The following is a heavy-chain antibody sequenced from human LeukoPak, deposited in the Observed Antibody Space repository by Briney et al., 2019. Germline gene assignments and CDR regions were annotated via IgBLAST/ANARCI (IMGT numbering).Heavy chain of an antibody. CDR2: INPTAERT. Sequence: PGGSLRLSCAASGFSFSDSGMDWVRHVPGRGLEWVSTINPTAERTSYADSVRGRFTISRDNSKNMVFLQMNSLTAEDTAIYYCARDQPHAASWFDPWGQGTLVTVSS. V-gene: IGHV3-23*01. CDR1: GFSFSDSG. CDR3: ARDQPHAASWFDP. J-gene: IGHJ5*02. D-gene: IGHD2-2*01.